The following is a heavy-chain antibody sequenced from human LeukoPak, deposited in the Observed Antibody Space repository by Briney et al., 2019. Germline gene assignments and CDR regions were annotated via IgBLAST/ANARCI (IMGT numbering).Heavy chain of an antibody. J-gene: IGHJ2*01. CDR3: ARHPGKVTNDWYFDL. CDR1: VYTFTGYY. Sequence: ASVKVSCKASVYTFTGYYLHWVRQAPGQELEWLGWINPNSGGTNYAQKLQGRVTMTRNTSSTTAYMEPSRLSSDDTAVYYCARHPGKVTNDWYFDLWAVGPWSLSPQ. CDR2: INPNSGGT. V-gene: IGHV1-2*02. D-gene: IGHD4-23*01.